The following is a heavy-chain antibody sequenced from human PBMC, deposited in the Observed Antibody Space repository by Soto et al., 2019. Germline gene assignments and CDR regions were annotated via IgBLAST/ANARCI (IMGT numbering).Heavy chain of an antibody. CDR1: GFTFSSYG. CDR3: ARDRVATTKHPADFDY. D-gene: IGHD5-12*01. CDR2: IWYDGSNK. V-gene: IGHV3-33*01. Sequence: PGGSLRLSCAASGFTFSSYGMHWVRQAPGKGLEWVAVIWYDGSNKYYADSVKGRFTISRDNSKNTLYLQMNSLRAEDTAVYYCARDRVATTKHPADFDYWGQGTLVTVSS. J-gene: IGHJ4*02.